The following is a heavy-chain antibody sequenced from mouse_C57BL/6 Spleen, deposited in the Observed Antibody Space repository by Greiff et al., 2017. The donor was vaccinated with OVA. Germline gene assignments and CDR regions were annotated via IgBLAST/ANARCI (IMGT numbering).Heavy chain of an antibody. J-gene: IGHJ2*01. CDR3: ARESDYDDGFDY. CDR2: IYPSDSET. CDR1: GYTFTSYW. D-gene: IGHD2-4*01. V-gene: IGHV1-61*01. Sequence: QVQLQQPGAELVRPGSSVKLSCKASGYTFTSYWMDWVKQRPGQGLEWIGNIYPSDSETHYNQKFKDKATLTVDNSSSTAYMQLSSLTSEDSAVYYCARESDYDDGFDYWGQGTTLTVSS.